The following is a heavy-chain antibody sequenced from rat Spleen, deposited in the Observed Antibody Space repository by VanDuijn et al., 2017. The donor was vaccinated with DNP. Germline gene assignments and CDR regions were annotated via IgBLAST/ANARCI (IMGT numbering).Heavy chain of an antibody. V-gene: IGHV3-1*01. CDR1: GCSITSHY. Sequence: EVQLQESGPGLVKPSQSLSLTCSVTGCSITSHYWGWIRKFPGNKMVYIGHISYSGGTHYNPSLKSRISITRDTSKNQFFLQLRSVTTEDTATYYCARSVRATSYYAMDAWGQGTSVTVSS. CDR3: ARSVRATSYYAMDA. D-gene: IGHD1-3*01. J-gene: IGHJ4*01. CDR2: ISYSGGT.